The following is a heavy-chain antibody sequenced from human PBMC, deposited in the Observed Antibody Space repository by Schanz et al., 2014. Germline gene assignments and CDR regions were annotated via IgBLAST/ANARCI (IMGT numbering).Heavy chain of an antibody. J-gene: IGHJ4*02. CDR1: GFTLSSYA. V-gene: IGHV3-30-3*01. D-gene: IGHD2-15*01. CDR3: ARDRGYCSGGSCSTFDY. CDR2: ISYDGSNK. Sequence: VQLLESGGGLVQPGGSLRLSCAAYGFTLSSYAMHWVRQAPGKGLEWVAVISYDGSNKYYADSVKGRFTISRDNSKNTLYLQMNTLRAEDTAVYYCARDRGYCSGGSCSTFDYWGQGTLVTVSS.